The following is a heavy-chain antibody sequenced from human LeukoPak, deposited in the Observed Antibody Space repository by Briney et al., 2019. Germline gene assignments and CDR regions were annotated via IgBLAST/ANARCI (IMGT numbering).Heavy chain of an antibody. D-gene: IGHD6-6*01. CDR1: GGSISSYY. Sequence: SETLSLTCTVSGGSISSYYWSWIRQPPGKGLEWIGYIYYSGSTNCNPSLKSRVTISVDTSKNQFSLKLSSVTAADTAVYYCARSEGYSSSEYFQHWGQGTLVTVSS. V-gene: IGHV4-59*01. J-gene: IGHJ1*01. CDR2: IYYSGST. CDR3: ARSEGYSSSEYFQH.